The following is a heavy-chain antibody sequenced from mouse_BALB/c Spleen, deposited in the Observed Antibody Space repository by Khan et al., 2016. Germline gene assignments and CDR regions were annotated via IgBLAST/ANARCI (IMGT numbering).Heavy chain of an antibody. V-gene: IGHV3-8*02. D-gene: IGHD1-1*01. CDR2: ISYSGST. CDR1: GDSITSGY. J-gene: IGHJ4*01. CDR3: ARYDGSSYVRAMDY. Sequence: EVQLQESGPSLVKPSQTLSLTCSVTGDSITSGYWNWIRKFPGNKLEYMGYISYSGSTYYNPSLKSRISITRDTSKNQYYLQLNSVTTEDTATYYCARYDGSSYVRAMDYWGQGTPVTVSS.